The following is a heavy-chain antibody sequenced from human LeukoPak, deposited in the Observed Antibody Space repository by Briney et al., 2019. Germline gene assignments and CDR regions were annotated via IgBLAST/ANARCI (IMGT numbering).Heavy chain of an antibody. Sequence: ASVKVSCKASGYTFTGYYMHWVRQAPGQGLEWMGWISPNSGGTNYAQKFQGRVTMTRDTSISTAYMELSRLRSDDTAVYYCARVNRVVVPAAAPYYYYMDVWGKGTTVTVSS. J-gene: IGHJ6*03. CDR1: GYTFTGYY. D-gene: IGHD2-2*01. CDR3: ARVNRVVVPAAAPYYYYMDV. CDR2: ISPNSGGT. V-gene: IGHV1-2*02.